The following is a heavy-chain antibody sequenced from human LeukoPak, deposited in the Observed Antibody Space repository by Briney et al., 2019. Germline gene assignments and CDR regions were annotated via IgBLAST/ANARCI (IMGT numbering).Heavy chain of an antibody. Sequence: SETLSLTCTVSGGSISSYYWSWIRQPPGKGLEWIGYIYYSGSTNYNPSLKSRVTISVDTSKNQFSLKLSSVTAADTAVYYCARVDRPSSSWSSDANWFDPWGQGTLVTVSS. D-gene: IGHD6-13*01. CDR2: IYYSGST. J-gene: IGHJ5*02. V-gene: IGHV4-59*01. CDR1: GGSISSYY. CDR3: ARVDRPSSSWSSDANWFDP.